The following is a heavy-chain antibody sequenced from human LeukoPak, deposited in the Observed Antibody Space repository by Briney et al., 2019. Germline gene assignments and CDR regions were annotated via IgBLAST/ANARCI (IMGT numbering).Heavy chain of an antibody. V-gene: IGHV3-53*01. J-gene: IGHJ4*02. CDR1: GFTVSSNS. CDR3: ARFHRGWYFDY. D-gene: IGHD2-15*01. CDR2: LFSGGSA. Sequence: PGGSLRLSCVASGFTVSSNSMNWVRQAPGKGLGWVSILFSGGSALYADSVKGRFTISRDNSKNTLYLQMNSLRAEDTAVYYCARFHRGWYFDYWGQGTLVTVSS.